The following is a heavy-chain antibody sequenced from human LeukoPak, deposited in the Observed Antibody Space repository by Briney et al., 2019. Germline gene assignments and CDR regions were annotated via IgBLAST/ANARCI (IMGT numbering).Heavy chain of an antibody. V-gene: IGHV3-23*01. J-gene: IGHJ4*02. Sequence: GGSLRLSCAASGFTFSSYAMSWVRQAPGKGLEWVSAISGSGSSTYYADSVKGRFTISRDNSKNTLYLQMNSLRAEDTAVYYCAKARVSTSWTTTFDYWGQGTLVTVSS. D-gene: IGHD2-2*01. CDR1: GFTFSSYA. CDR2: ISGSGSST. CDR3: AKARVSTSWTTTFDY.